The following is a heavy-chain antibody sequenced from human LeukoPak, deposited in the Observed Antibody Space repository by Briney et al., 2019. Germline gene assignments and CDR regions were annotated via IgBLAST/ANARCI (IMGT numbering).Heavy chain of an antibody. D-gene: IGHD5-18*01. V-gene: IGHV3-21*01. CDR1: GFIFSSYS. CDR3: ARGVDTAMAIDY. J-gene: IGHJ4*02. Sequence: KTGGSLRLSCAASGFIFSSYSMNWVRQAPGKGLEWVSSISSTSSYIMYPDSVMGRFTISRDNAKNSLYLQMNSLRAGDTAVYYCARGVDTAMAIDYWGQGTQVTVSS. CDR2: ISSTSSYI.